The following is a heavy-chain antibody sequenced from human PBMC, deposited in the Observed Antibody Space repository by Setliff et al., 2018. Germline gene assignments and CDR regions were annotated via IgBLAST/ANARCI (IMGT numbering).Heavy chain of an antibody. CDR3: VGSVFDYYFEY. Sequence: PSETLSLTCTVSGGSISSSSYYWGWIRQPPGKGLEWIGSIYYSGSTYYNPSLKSRVTISVDTSKKQFSLNLTSVTAADTAVYYCVGSVFDYYFEYWGQGALVTVSS. J-gene: IGHJ4*02. V-gene: IGHV4-39*07. CDR2: IYYSGST. CDR1: GGSISSSSYY. D-gene: IGHD3-16*01.